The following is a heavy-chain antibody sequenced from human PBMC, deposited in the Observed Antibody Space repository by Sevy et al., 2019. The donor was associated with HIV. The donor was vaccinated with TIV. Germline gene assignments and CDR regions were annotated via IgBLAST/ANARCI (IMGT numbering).Heavy chain of an antibody. Sequence: GGSLRLSCVASGFTFDDFAMHWVRQVPGKGLEWVSGLNWDSGSVAYADSVKGRFTISRDNAKNALFLQMNSLRAEDTALYYCAKDIGATGIAVVANWGQGIHVTVSS. D-gene: IGHD6-19*01. CDR2: LNWDSGSV. CDR1: GFTFDDFA. CDR3: AKDIGATGIAVVAN. J-gene: IGHJ4*02. V-gene: IGHV3-9*01.